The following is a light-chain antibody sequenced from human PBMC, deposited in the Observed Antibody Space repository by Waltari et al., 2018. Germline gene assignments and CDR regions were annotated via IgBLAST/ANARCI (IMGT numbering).Light chain of an antibody. CDR2: AAS. Sequence: DIKMTQSPSSLSASVGDRITITCRASQAISNFLAWYQHKPGKVPNLLIYAASTLQSGVPSRFSGSRSGTDFTLTISSLQPEDVATYYCQKYDSAPRTFGQGTKVEIK. CDR1: QAISNF. CDR3: QKYDSAPRT. J-gene: IGKJ1*01. V-gene: IGKV1-27*01.